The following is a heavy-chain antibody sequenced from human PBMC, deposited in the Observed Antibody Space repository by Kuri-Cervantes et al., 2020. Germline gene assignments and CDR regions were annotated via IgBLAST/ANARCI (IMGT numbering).Heavy chain of an antibody. V-gene: IGHV3-73*01. Sequence: GGSLRLSCAASRFTFSGSAMHWVRQASGKGLEWVGRIRSKANSYATAYAASVKGRFTISRDDSKNTAYLQMNSLKTEDTAVYYCAKATNYYDSSGVDYWGQGTLVTVSS. CDR2: IRSKANSYAT. J-gene: IGHJ4*02. CDR3: AKATNYYDSSGVDY. D-gene: IGHD3-22*01. CDR1: RFTFSGSA.